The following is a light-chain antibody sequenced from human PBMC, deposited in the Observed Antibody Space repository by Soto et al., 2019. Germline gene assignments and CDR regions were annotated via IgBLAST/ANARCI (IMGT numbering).Light chain of an antibody. CDR3: QQSYGTPPT. CDR2: AAS. Sequence: DIQMTHSPSSLSASVGDRVTITCRASQSISSYLNWYQQKPGKAPKPLIYAASSLQSGVPSRFSGSGSGTDFTLTISSLQPEDFATYYCQQSYGTPPTFGQGTKVDIK. V-gene: IGKV1-39*01. CDR1: QSISSY. J-gene: IGKJ1*01.